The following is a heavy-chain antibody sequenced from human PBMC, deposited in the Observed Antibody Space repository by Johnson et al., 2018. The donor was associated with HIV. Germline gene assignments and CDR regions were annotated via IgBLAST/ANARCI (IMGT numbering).Heavy chain of an antibody. CDR2: ISWNSGSI. J-gene: IGHJ3*02. D-gene: IGHD3-16*01. CDR1: GFTFDDYA. V-gene: IGHV3-9*01. Sequence: VLLVESGGGLVQPGRSLRLSCAASGFTFDDYAMHWVRQAPGKGLEWVSGISWNSGSIGYADSVKGRFTISRDNAKNSLYLQMNSLRAEDTAVYYCSREWGIITFGGVIPRNAFDIWGQGTMVTVSS. CDR3: SREWGIITFGGVIPRNAFDI.